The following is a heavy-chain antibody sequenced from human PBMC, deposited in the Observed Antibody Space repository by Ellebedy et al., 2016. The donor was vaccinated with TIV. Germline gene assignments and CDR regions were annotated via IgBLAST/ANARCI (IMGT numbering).Heavy chain of an antibody. V-gene: IGHV1-46*01. CDR3: ARDKSQIAASFTGSFGY. CDR1: GYSFTTFY. J-gene: IGHJ4*02. CDR2: INPSGGTT. Sequence: AASVKVSCKASGYSFTTFYMHWLRQAPGQGLEWVGIINPSGGTTTYAQKFQGRVTMTRDTSTSTVFMELSSLRSEDTAMYYCARDKSQIAASFTGSFGYWGQGTLVTVSS. D-gene: IGHD3-10*01.